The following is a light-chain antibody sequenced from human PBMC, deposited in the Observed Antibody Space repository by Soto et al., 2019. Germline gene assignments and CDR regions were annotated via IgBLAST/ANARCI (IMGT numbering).Light chain of an antibody. CDR1: QGISSY. CDR2: AAS. CDR3: QQYYSYLIT. Sequence: AIRMTQSPSSLSASTGDRVTITCRASQGISSYLAWYQQKPGKAPKLLIYAASTLQSGVPSRFSGSGSGKDFTLTISCLQSEDFATYYCQQYYSYLITFGQGTRLEIK. V-gene: IGKV1-8*01. J-gene: IGKJ5*01.